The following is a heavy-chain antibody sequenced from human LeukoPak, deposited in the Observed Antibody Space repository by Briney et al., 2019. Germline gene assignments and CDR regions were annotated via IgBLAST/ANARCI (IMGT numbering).Heavy chain of an antibody. Sequence: PSETLSLTCAVYGGSFSGYYWSWIRQPPGKGLEWIGEINHSGSTNYNPSLKSRVTISVDTSKNQFSLKLSSVTAADTAVYYCARGRWLRLRGVFDYWGQGTLVTVSS. CDR2: INHSGST. D-gene: IGHD5-12*01. CDR3: ARGRWLRLRGVFDY. J-gene: IGHJ4*02. CDR1: GGSFSGYY. V-gene: IGHV4-34*01.